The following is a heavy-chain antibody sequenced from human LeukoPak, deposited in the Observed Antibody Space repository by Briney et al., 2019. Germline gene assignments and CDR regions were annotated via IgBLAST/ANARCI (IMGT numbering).Heavy chain of an antibody. Sequence: SETLYVTCTVSGDSISSYYWNWIRQPAGKGLEWIGRIYTSGSTNYNPSLKSRVSMSVDTSKNHFSLKLSSVTAADTAVYYCAREDIAMAEGFDPWGQGTLVTVSS. CDR2: IYTSGST. J-gene: IGHJ5*02. D-gene: IGHD5-18*01. CDR3: AREDIAMAEGFDP. CDR1: GDSISSYY. V-gene: IGHV4-4*07.